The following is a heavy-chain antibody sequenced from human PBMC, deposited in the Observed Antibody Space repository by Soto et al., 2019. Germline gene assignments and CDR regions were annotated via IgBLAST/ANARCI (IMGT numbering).Heavy chain of an antibody. CDR2: ISDDGSNK. J-gene: IGHJ6*02. CDR1: GFTFSNYG. CDR3: TKRRNVLRFLEWSSGMEV. Sequence: HLGGSLRLSCAASGFTFSNYGMHWVRQAPGKGLEWVAFISDDGSNKYYADSMKGRFTMSRDNSKRTLYLQMSSLRVEDTAVYYCTKRRNVLRFLEWSSGMEVWGQGTTVTVSS. D-gene: IGHD3-3*01. V-gene: IGHV3-30*18.